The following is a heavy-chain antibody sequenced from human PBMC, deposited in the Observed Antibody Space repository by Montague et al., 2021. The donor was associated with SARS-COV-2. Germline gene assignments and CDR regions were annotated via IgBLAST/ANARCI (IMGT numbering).Heavy chain of an antibody. D-gene: IGHD6-13*01. CDR2: IYYSGST. V-gene: IGHV4-59*01. Sequence: SETLSLTCTVSGGSISSYYWSWIRQPPGKGLEWIGYIYYSGSTNYNPSLKSRVTISVDTSKNQFSLKLSSVTAADTAVYYCARGRPQLVFDYWGQGTLVTVSS. CDR1: GGSISSYY. J-gene: IGHJ4*02. CDR3: ARGRPQLVFDY.